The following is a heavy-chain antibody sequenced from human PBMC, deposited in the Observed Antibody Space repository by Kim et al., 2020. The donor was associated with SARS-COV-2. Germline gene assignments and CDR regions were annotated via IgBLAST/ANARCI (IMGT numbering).Heavy chain of an antibody. J-gene: IGHJ4*02. CDR1: GFAFSDYA. CDR3: AKDRLWGSGNY. Sequence: GGSLRLSCAASGFAFSDYAMTWVRQAPGKGLEWVSSISTGGGSTFYADSVKGRFTVSRDNSKNTLYLQMNSLRAEDTAIYYCAKDRLWGSGNYWGQGTLVTVSS. V-gene: IGHV3-23*01. D-gene: IGHD3-10*01. CDR2: ISTGGGST.